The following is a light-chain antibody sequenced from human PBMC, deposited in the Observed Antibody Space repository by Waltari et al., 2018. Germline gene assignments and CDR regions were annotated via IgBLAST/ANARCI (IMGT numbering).Light chain of an antibody. Sequence: DMLLTQSPATLSLSPGERATLSGRANQSVSSSLAWFQQKPGQAPRLLIYDTSNRATGVPDRFSGSGSGTLFTLTIRSLEPEDFAVYYCQQCSNWPRCTFGQGTKVEIK. J-gene: IGKJ2*02. CDR1: QSVSSS. CDR2: DTS. V-gene: IGKV3-11*01. CDR3: QQCSNWPRCT.